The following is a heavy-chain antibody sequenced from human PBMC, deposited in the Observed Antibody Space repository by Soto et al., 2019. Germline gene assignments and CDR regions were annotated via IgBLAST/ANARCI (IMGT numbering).Heavy chain of an antibody. J-gene: IGHJ5*02. V-gene: IGHV1-18*01. Sequence: ASVKVSCKASGYTFTSYGISWVRQAPGQGLEWMGWISAYNGNTSYAQKLQGRVTVTTDTSTSTAYMELRSLRSDDTAVYYCARENCSGGSPSDSFDPWGQGPLLTVSS. CDR2: ISAYNGNT. D-gene: IGHD2-15*01. CDR3: ARENCSGGSPSDSFDP. CDR1: GYTFTSYG.